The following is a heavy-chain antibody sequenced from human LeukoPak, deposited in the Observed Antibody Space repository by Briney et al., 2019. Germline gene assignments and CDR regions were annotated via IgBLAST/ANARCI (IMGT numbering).Heavy chain of an antibody. J-gene: IGHJ4*02. CDR3: ARDSTRYTPVPFDY. CDR1: GGSISSGGYS. CDR2: TYHSGST. V-gene: IGHV4-30-2*01. Sequence: SETLSLTCAVSGGSISSGGYSWSWIRQPPGKGLEWIGYTYHSGSTYYNPSLKSRVTISVDRSKNQFSLKLSSVTAADTALYYCARDSTRYTPVPFDYWGQGILVTVSS. D-gene: IGHD1-14*01.